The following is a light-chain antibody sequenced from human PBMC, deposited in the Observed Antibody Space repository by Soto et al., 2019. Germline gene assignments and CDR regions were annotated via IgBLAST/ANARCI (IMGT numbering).Light chain of an antibody. V-gene: IGLV2-11*01. Sequence: QSALTQPRSVSGSPGQSVTISCTGTSSDVGNYNYVSWYQQQPGKAPKLIIYDVSKRPSGVPDRFSGSKSGNTASLTISGLQAEDEADYYCCSYAGSYTWVFGGGTKVTVL. CDR2: DVS. CDR3: CSYAGSYTWV. J-gene: IGLJ3*02. CDR1: SSDVGNYNY.